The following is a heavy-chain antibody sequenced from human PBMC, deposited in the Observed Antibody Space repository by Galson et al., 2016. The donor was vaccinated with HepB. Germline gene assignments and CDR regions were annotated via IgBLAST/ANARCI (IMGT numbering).Heavy chain of an antibody. CDR3: ARVWEDWFDP. Sequence: SETLSLTCTISGASVSSGSYSWSWIRQPPGKGLEWIGYIYDSGNTNYKSTLKSRVTISVDTSKNVVSLNLTSVTAADTAVYYCARVWEDWFDPWGQGTLVIISS. CDR1: GASVSSGSYS. J-gene: IGHJ5*02. D-gene: IGHD1-26*01. CDR2: IYDSGNT. V-gene: IGHV4-61*01.